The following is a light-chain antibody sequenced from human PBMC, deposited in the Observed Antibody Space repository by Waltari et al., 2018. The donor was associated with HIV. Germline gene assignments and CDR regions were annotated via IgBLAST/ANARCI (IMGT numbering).Light chain of an antibody. Sequence: EIVLTQSPATLSLSPGERATLSCRASQSVSSYLAWYQQKPGQAPRLLIYDASNRATGIPARVSGIGSGTDFTLTISSLEPEDFAVYYCQQRSNWPPALTFGGGTKVEIK. J-gene: IGKJ4*01. CDR2: DAS. CDR1: QSVSSY. V-gene: IGKV3-11*01. CDR3: QQRSNWPPALT.